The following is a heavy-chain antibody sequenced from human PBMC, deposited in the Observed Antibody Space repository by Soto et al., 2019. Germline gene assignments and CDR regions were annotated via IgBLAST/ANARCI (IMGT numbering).Heavy chain of an antibody. D-gene: IGHD1-20*01. CDR2: IIAIFCTA. CDR3: ASRGGAGSIGIPHAY. Sequence: QVQLVQSGAEVKKPGSSVKVSCKASGGTFSSYAISWVRQAPGQGLEWMGGIIAIFCTANYAQKFQVRVTITADESTSTAYMWLSSLTSAATAVDNCASRGGAGSIGIPHAYWGQGTLVTVCS. J-gene: IGHJ4*02. CDR1: GGTFSSYA. V-gene: IGHV1-69*01.